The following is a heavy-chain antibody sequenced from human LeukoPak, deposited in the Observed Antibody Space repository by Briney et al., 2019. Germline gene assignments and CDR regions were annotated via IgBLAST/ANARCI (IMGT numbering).Heavy chain of an antibody. Sequence: GESLKISCKGSGYSFTSYWISWVRQMPGKGLEWMGWIDPSDSYTNYSPSFQGHVTISADKSISTAYLQWSSLKASDTAMYYCARRVGATGWFDPWGQGTLVTVSS. J-gene: IGHJ5*02. CDR1: GYSFTSYW. CDR2: IDPSDSYT. CDR3: ARRVGATGWFDP. D-gene: IGHD1-26*01. V-gene: IGHV5-10-1*01.